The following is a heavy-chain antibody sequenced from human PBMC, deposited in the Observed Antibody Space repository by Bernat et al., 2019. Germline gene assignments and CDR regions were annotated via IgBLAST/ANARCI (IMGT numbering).Heavy chain of an antibody. CDR3: ARRQQLGRPHWDY. V-gene: IGHV4-39*01. J-gene: IGHJ4*02. D-gene: IGHD6-13*01. CDR2: IYYSGST. Sequence: QLQLQESGPGLVKPSETLSLTCTVSGGSISSSSYYWGWIRQPPGKGLEWIGSIYYSGSTYYNPSLKSRVTISVDTSKNQFSLKLSSVTAADTAVYYCARRQQLGRPHWDYWGQGTLVTVSS. CDR1: GGSISSSSYY.